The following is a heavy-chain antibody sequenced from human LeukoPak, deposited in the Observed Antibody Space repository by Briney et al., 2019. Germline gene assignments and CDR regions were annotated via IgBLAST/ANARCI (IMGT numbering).Heavy chain of an antibody. D-gene: IGHD3-16*01. V-gene: IGHV1-69*06. CDR1: GGSFSNYA. CDR3: AKQGAVRQDYYMDV. Sequence: SVNVSCKASGGSFSNYAITSVRQAPGQGLEGMGRIIPIFGATTYAQKFQGRVTITADMGSSTAYLELTGLTSEDTALYFCAKQGAVRQDYYMDVWGNGTTVIVSS. CDR2: IIPIFGAT. J-gene: IGHJ6*03.